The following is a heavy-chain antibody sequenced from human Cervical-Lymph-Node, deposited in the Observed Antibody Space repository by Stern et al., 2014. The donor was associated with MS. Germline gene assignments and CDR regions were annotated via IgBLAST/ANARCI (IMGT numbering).Heavy chain of an antibody. Sequence: VQLVESGGGLVNPGGSLRLSCAASGFTFSPYSMNWVPQAPRKGLEWVSSISGGSTYIYYADSLKGRFTISRDNAKNSLYLQIHSLRAEDTAVYYCAKDRGQGDYDCCDGMDVWGQGTTVTVSS. V-gene: IGHV3-21*01. J-gene: IGHJ6*02. CDR2: ISGGSTYI. D-gene: IGHD5-12*01. CDR1: GFTFSPYS. CDR3: AKDRGQGDYDCCDGMDV.